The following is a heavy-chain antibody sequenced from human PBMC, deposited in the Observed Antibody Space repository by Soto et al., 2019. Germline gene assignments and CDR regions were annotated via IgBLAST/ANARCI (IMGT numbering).Heavy chain of an antibody. Sequence: ASVKVSCKASGGTFSSYAISWVRQAPGQGLEWMGGIIPILGIANYAQKFQGRVTITADKSTSTAYMELSSLRSEDTAVYYCASIEFGGATTRDYYYGMDVWGQGTTVTVSS. CDR1: GGTFSSYA. J-gene: IGHJ6*02. V-gene: IGHV1-69*10. CDR2: IIPILGIA. CDR3: ASIEFGGATTRDYYYGMDV. D-gene: IGHD1-26*01.